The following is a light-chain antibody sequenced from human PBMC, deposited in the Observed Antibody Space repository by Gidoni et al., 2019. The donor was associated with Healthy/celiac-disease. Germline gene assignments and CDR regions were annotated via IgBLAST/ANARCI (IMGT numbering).Light chain of an antibody. Sequence: IVITQSPDSLALSLGEMATINCKSSQSVLYSANNKDYLAWYQQKPGQPPKLLIYWASTRESGVPDRFSGSGSVTDFTLTISSLQAEDVAVYYCQQYYSTPPLTFGGGTKVEIK. CDR1: QSVLYSANNKDY. CDR3: QQYYSTPPLT. V-gene: IGKV4-1*01. CDR2: WAS. J-gene: IGKJ4*01.